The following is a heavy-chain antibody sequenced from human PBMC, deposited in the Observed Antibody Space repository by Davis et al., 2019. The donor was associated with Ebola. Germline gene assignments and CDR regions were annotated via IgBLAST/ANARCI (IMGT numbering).Heavy chain of an antibody. CDR3: ARDYYDSRSHNWFDP. Sequence: PSETLSLTCTVSGGSISSYYWSWIRQPPGKGLEWIGYIYYSGSTYYNPSLKSRVTISVDTSKNQFSLKLSSVTAADTAVYYCARDYYDSRSHNWFDPWGQGTLVTVSS. CDR1: GGSISSYY. CDR2: IYYSGST. D-gene: IGHD3-22*01. J-gene: IGHJ5*02. V-gene: IGHV4-59*12.